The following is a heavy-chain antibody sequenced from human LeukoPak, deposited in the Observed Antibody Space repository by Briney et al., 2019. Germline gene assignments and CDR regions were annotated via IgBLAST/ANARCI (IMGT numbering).Heavy chain of an antibody. D-gene: IGHD2-15*01. Sequence: ASVKVSCKVSGYTLTKLSMHWVRQAPGKGLEWMGGFDPEDGETIYAQKFQGRVTMTEDTSTDTAYMELSSLRSEDTAVYYCATSQAALGASDAFDIWGQGTMVTVSS. V-gene: IGHV1-24*01. CDR2: FDPEDGET. CDR1: GYTLTKLS. CDR3: ATSQAALGASDAFDI. J-gene: IGHJ3*02.